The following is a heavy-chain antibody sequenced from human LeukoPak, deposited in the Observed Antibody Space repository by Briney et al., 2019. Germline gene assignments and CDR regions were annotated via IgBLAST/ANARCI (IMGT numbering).Heavy chain of an antibody. D-gene: IGHD3-22*01. CDR1: GFTLSIYW. J-gene: IGHJ4*02. Sequence: GGSLRLSCAASGFTLSIYWMSWVRQAPGKGLEWVANIKQDGSESHYVDSVKGRFTISRDNAKNSLYLQMNSLRAEDTAVYYCARDRCYYDSSGCLDYWGQGTLVTVSS. V-gene: IGHV3-7*01. CDR3: ARDRCYYDSSGCLDY. CDR2: IKQDGSES.